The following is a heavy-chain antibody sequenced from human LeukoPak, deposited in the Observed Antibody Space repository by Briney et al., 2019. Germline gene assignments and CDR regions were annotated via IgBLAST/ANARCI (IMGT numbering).Heavy chain of an antibody. J-gene: IGHJ5*02. Sequence: GGSLRTSCAASGFTFDTYSMNWVRQAPGKGLEWVSSITGRSSSIYYTDSVKGRFTISRDNAQNSLYLQMNSLRVEDTAVYYCARGGNNFDWFDPWGQGTLVTVSS. V-gene: IGHV3-21*01. CDR2: ITGRSSSI. D-gene: IGHD1-20*01. CDR1: GFTFDTYS. CDR3: ARGGNNFDWFDP.